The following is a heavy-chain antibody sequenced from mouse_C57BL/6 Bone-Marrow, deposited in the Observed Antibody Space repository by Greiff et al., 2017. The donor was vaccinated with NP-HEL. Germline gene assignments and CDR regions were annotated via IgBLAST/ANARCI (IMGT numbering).Heavy chain of an antibody. CDR2: ISSGSSTI. CDR3: AREWLLPHYYAMDY. Sequence: DVMLVESGGGLVKPGGSLKLSCAASGFTFSDYGMHWVRQAPEKGLEWVAYISSGSSTIYYADTVKGRFTISRDNAKNTLFLQMTSLRSEDTAMYYCAREWLLPHYYAMDYWGQGTSVTVSS. V-gene: IGHV5-17*01. D-gene: IGHD2-3*01. CDR1: GFTFSDYG. J-gene: IGHJ4*01.